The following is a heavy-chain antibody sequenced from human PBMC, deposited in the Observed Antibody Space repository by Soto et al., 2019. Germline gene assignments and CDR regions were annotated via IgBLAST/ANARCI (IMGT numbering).Heavy chain of an antibody. CDR2: ISSSSSYI. Sequence: LRLSCAASGFTFSSYSMNWVRQAPGKGLEWVSSISSSSSYIYYADSVKGRFTISRDNAKNSLYLQMNSLRAEDTAVYYCARDPYSSYYYDSSGYPRPYYYGMDVWGQGTTVTVSS. J-gene: IGHJ6*02. CDR1: GFTFSSYS. CDR3: ARDPYSSYYYDSSGYPRPYYYGMDV. V-gene: IGHV3-21*01. D-gene: IGHD3-22*01.